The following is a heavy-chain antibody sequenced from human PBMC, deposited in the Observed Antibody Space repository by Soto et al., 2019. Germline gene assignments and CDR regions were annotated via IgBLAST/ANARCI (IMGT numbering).Heavy chain of an antibody. CDR3: ARDGFDYDFWSGYLPSFYGMDV. D-gene: IGHD3-3*01. CDR2: IYYSGST. J-gene: IGHJ6*02. V-gene: IGHV4-30-4*01. Sequence: PSETLSLTCTVSGGSISSGDYYWSWIRQPPGKGLEWIGYIYYSGSTYYNPSLKSRVTISVDTSKNQFSLKLSSVTAADTAVYYCARDGFDYDFWSGYLPSFYGMDVWGQGTTVTVSS. CDR1: GGSISSGDYY.